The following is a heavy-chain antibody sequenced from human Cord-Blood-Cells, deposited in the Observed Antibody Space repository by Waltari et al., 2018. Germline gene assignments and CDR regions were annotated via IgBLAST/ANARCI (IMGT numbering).Heavy chain of an antibody. D-gene: IGHD6-6*01. CDR1: GYTFTSYD. V-gene: IGHV1-8*03. Sequence: QVQLVQSGAEVKKPGASVKVSCKASGYTFTSYDINWVRQATGQGLEWMGWINPNRGNTGYAQKFQGRVTITRNTSISTAYMELSSLRSEDTAVYYCARSYSSSSGNWFDPWGQGTLVTVSS. CDR3: ARSYSSSSGNWFDP. J-gene: IGHJ5*02. CDR2: INPNRGNT.